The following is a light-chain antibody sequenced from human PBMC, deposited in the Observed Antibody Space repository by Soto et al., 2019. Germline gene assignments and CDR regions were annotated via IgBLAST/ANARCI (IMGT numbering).Light chain of an antibody. CDR1: QSVSSSY. V-gene: IGKV3-20*01. CDR2: GAS. CDR3: QQYGSSPQT. J-gene: IGKJ2*01. Sequence: EIVLTQSPGTLSLSPGERATLSCRASQSVSSSYLAWYQQKPGQAPRLLIYGASSRATGIPDRFSGSGSGTDFTITISRLEPEDFAVYYCQQYGSSPQTFGQGTKLAIK.